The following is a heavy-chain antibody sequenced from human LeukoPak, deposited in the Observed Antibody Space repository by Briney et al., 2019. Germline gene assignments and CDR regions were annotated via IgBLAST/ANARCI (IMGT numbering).Heavy chain of an antibody. D-gene: IGHD4-17*01. CDR3: AREGGDYWFDP. V-gene: IGHV4-30-4*08. CDR1: GGSISSGDYY. J-gene: IGHJ5*02. Sequence: SETLSLTCTVSGGSISSGDYYWSWIRQPPGKGLEWIGYIYYSGSTYYNPSLKSRVTISVDTSKNQFSLKLSSVTAADTAVYYCAREGGDYWFDPWGQGTLVTVSS. CDR2: IYYSGST.